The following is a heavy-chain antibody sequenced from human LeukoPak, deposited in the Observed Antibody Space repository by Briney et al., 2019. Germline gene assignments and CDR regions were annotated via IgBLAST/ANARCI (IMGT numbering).Heavy chain of an antibody. Sequence: PGGSLRLSCAASGFTFSSYGVHWVRQAPGKGLEWVAFIRYDGSNKYYADSVKGRFTISRDNSKNTLYLQMNSLRAEDTAVYYCAREGGGSCYFDYWGQGTLVTVSS. D-gene: IGHD2-15*01. V-gene: IGHV3-30*02. CDR2: IRYDGSNK. CDR1: GFTFSSYG. CDR3: AREGGGSCYFDY. J-gene: IGHJ4*02.